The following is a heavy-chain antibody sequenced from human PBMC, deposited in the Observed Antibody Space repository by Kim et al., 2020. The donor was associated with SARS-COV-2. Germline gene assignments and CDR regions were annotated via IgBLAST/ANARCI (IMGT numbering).Heavy chain of an antibody. D-gene: IGHD2-15*01. J-gene: IGHJ4*02. CDR1: GGSISSGGYY. CDR2: IYYSGST. CDR3: ARDPGTGGGNPRGYFDY. V-gene: IGHV4-31*03. Sequence: SETLSLTCTVSGGSISSGGYYWSWIRQHPGKGLEWIGYIYYSGSTYYNPSLKSRVTISVDTSKNQFSLKLSSVTAADTAVYYCARDPGTGGGNPRGYFDYWGQGTLVTVSS.